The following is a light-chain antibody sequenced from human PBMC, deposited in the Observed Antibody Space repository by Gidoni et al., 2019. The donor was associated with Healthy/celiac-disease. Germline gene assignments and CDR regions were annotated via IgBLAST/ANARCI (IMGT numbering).Light chain of an antibody. CDR1: QSVSIN. CDR3: KQYNNWRRT. V-gene: IGKV3-15*01. J-gene: IGKJ1*01. CDR2: GAS. Sequence: EIVITQSPATLSVSPGERATLSGRASQSVSINLAWYQQKPGQAPRHLIYGASTRDTGIPARFRGSGSGTEFTLNISSLQSEEFAVYYCKQYNNWRRTFGQXTKVEIK.